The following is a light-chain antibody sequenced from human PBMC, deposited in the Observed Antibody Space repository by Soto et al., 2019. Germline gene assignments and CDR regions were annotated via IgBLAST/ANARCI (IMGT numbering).Light chain of an antibody. Sequence: EIVMTQSPATLLVSPGERVTLSCRASRSIITNLAWYQHKPGQAPRLLIYGASTRAAGIPARFTGSRSGTEFTLTISSLQSEDFAFYYCQQYNDWPLPTFGGGTKVEIK. CDR3: QQYNDWPLPT. CDR1: RSIITN. J-gene: IGKJ4*01. V-gene: IGKV3-15*01. CDR2: GAS.